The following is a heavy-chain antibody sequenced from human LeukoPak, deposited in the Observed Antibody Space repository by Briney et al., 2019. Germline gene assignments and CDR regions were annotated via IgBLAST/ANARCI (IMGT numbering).Heavy chain of an antibody. Sequence: EASVKVSCKASGGTFSSYAISWVRQAPGQGLEWMGIINPSGGSTSYAQKFQGRVTMTRDTSTSTVYMELSSLRSEDTAVYYCARDPNWNYGREFYYWGQGTLVTVSS. J-gene: IGHJ4*02. CDR3: ARDPNWNYGREFYY. V-gene: IGHV1-46*01. CDR1: GGTFSSYA. CDR2: INPSGGST. D-gene: IGHD1-7*01.